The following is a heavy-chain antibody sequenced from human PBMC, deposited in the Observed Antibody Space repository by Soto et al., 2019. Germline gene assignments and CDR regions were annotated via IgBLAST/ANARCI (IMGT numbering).Heavy chain of an antibody. D-gene: IGHD2-15*01. J-gene: IGHJ2*01. CDR3: ARRPVVNVRPSMGGYWYSPL. CDR1: GGTFINYA. Sequence: QVQLVQSGAEMKKPGSSVEISCKTSGGTFINYAISWMRQAPGQGVEWMGGIIPIFGTPDYAQKFQGRLRITAHDSTSSAYMALTSTRSEDTAGYYSARRPVVNVRPSMGGYWYSPLWGRGTLVTVSS. CDR2: IIPIFGTP. V-gene: IGHV1-69*12.